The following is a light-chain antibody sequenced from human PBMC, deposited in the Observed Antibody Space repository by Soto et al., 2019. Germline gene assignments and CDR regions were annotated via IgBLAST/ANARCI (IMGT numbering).Light chain of an antibody. CDR3: CSYAGDSTWV. CDR1: SSDVGNYNL. CDR2: EGS. Sequence: QSVLTQPASVSGSPGQSITISCTGTSSDVGNYNLVSWYQQHPGEAPKLLIYEGSKRPSGVSNRFSGSKFGNTASLTISGLQAEDEVDYYYCSYAGDSTWVFGGGTKLTVL. V-gene: IGLV2-23*01. J-gene: IGLJ3*02.